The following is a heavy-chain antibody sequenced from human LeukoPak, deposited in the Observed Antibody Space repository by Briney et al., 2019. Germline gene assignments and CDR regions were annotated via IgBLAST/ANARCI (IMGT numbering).Heavy chain of an antibody. D-gene: IGHD4-17*01. V-gene: IGHV4-59*12. Sequence: SETLSLTCTVSGGSISSYYWSWIRQPPGKGLEWIGYIYYSGSTNYNPSLKSRVTISVDTSKNQFSLKLSSVTAADTAVYYCAIEDYGDQRFDPWGQGTLVTVSS. CDR3: AIEDYGDQRFDP. CDR1: GGSISSYY. CDR2: IYYSGST. J-gene: IGHJ5*02.